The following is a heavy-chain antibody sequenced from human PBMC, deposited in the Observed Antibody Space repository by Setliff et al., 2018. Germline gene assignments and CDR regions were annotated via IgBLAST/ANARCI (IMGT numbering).Heavy chain of an antibody. J-gene: IGHJ6*02. CDR1: GYTFTSYD. V-gene: IGHV1-24*01. Sequence: ASVKVSCKPSGYTFTSYDINWVRQAPGKGLEWMGGFDPEDGETIYAQKFQGRVTMTEETSTSTAYMELRSLRSDDTAVYYCASDGQGNYNFWSVSYYYYGMDVWGQGTLVTVSS. CDR3: ASDGQGNYNFWSVSYYYYGMDV. D-gene: IGHD3-3*01. CDR2: FDPEDGET.